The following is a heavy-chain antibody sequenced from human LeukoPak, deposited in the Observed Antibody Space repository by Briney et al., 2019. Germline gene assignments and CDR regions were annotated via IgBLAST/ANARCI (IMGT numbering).Heavy chain of an antibody. Sequence: GRSLRLSCAASGFTFSSYGMHWVRQAPGKGLEWVAVIWYDGSNKYYADSVKGRFTISRDNSKNTLYLQMNSLRAEDTAVYYCARALAGSRNGLDVWGQGATVAVSS. CDR1: GFTFSSYG. CDR3: ARALAGSRNGLDV. CDR2: IWYDGSNK. J-gene: IGHJ6*02. D-gene: IGHD3-10*01. V-gene: IGHV3-33*01.